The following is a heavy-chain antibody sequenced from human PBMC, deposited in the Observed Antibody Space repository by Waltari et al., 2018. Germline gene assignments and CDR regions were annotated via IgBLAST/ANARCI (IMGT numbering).Heavy chain of an antibody. CDR2: ISNSGSTI. Sequence: EVQVVESGGGLVQPGGSLRLSCVAPGFTFSIYEMNWVRQAPGKGLEWVSYISNSGSTIYYADSVKGRFTISRDNAKNSLYLHMDSLRAEDTAVYYCARPSTEYFYYYYYMDVWGKGTTVTVS. J-gene: IGHJ6*03. CDR1: GFTFSIYE. CDR3: ARPSTEYFYYYYYMDV. V-gene: IGHV3-48*03.